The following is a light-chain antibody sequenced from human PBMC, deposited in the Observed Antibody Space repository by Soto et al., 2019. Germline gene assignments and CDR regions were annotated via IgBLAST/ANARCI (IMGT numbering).Light chain of an antibody. CDR1: QSVLYSSNNKNY. CDR2: WAS. CDR3: QQYYSSPYT. J-gene: IGKJ2*01. Sequence: DIVMTQSPDSLAVSLGERATINCKSSQSVLYSSNNKNYLAWYQQKPGQPPKQLIYWASTRESGVPDRFSGRGSGTAFTLTISSLQAEDVAVYSCQQYYSSPYTFGQGTKLEIK. V-gene: IGKV4-1*01.